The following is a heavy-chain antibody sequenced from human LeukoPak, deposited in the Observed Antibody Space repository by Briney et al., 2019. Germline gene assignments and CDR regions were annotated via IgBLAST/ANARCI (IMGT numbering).Heavy chain of an antibody. V-gene: IGHV4-31*03. D-gene: IGHD4-23*01. CDR3: ARVCGGVYYFDY. J-gene: IGHJ4*02. CDR1: GGSISSGGYY. CDR2: IYYSGST. Sequence: PSETLSLTCTVSGGSISSGGYYWSWVRQHPGKGLEWIGYIYYSGSTYYHPSLKSRVTISVDTSKNQFSLKLSSVTAADTAVYYCARVCGGVYYFDYWGQGTLVTVSS.